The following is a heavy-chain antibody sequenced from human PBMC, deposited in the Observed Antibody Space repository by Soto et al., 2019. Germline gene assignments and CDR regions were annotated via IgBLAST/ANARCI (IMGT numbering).Heavy chain of an antibody. Sequence: QVQLQESGPGLVKPSGTLSLTCAVSGGSISSSNWWSWVRQPPGKGLEWIGEIYHSGSTNYNPSLKSRVTISVDKSNNQFSLKLSSVNAADTAVYYCARRSGSYYYDSSGYFYWGQGTLVTVSS. CDR1: GGSISSSNW. D-gene: IGHD3-22*01. V-gene: IGHV4-4*02. J-gene: IGHJ4*02. CDR3: ARRSGSYYYDSSGYFY. CDR2: IYHSGST.